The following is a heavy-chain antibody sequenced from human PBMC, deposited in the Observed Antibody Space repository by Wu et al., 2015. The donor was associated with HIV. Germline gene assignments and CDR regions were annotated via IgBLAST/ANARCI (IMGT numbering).Heavy chain of an antibody. CDR3: ARSIEMATTISFWFDP. Sequence: QVQLVQSGAEVKKPGASVKVSCKASGYTFTGYYMHWVRQAPGQGLEWMGWINPNSGGTNYAQKFQGRVTMTRDTSISTAYMELSRLRSDDTAVYYCARSIEMATTISFWFDPWGQGTLVTVSS. J-gene: IGHJ5*02. D-gene: IGHD5-24*01. V-gene: IGHV1-2*02. CDR2: INPNSGGT. CDR1: GYTFTGYY.